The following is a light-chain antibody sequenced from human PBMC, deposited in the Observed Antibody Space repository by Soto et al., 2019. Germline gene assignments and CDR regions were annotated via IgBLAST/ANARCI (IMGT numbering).Light chain of an antibody. Sequence: IPLTQSPSSLSASVGDRVTITCRASQGISIYLAWYQQKPGKVPKLLIYAASTLQSGVPSRFSGSGSGTDFTLTISSLQPEDFASYYCQQLNSYTFGGGTKVEIK. J-gene: IGKJ4*01. CDR1: QGISIY. CDR2: AAS. CDR3: QQLNSYT. V-gene: IGKV1-9*01.